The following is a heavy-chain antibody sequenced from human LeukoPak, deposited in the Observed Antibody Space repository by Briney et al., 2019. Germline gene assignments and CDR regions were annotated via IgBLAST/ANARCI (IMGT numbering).Heavy chain of an antibody. CDR1: GFTFSSYA. CDR2: ISYDGSNK. D-gene: IGHD5-24*01. Sequence: GGSLRLSCAASGFTFSSYAMHWVRQAPGKGLEWVAVISYDGSNKYYADSVKGRFTISRDNSKNTLYLQMNSLRAEDTAVYYCAKDLRRWLQLGGYYFDYWGQGTLVTVSS. CDR3: AKDLRRWLQLGGYYFDY. J-gene: IGHJ4*02. V-gene: IGHV3-30-3*01.